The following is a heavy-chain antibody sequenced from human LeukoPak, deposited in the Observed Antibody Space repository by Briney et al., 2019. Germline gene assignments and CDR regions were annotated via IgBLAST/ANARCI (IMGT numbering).Heavy chain of an antibody. J-gene: IGHJ4*02. CDR2: ISAYNGNT. Sequence: EASVKVSCKASGYTFTSYGISWVRQAPGQGLEWMGWISAYNGNTNYAQKLQGRVTMTTDTSTSTAYMELRSLRSDETAVYYCARWRNMVRGVPFDYWGQGTLVTVSS. D-gene: IGHD3-10*01. CDR3: ARWRNMVRGVPFDY. V-gene: IGHV1-18*01. CDR1: GYTFTSYG.